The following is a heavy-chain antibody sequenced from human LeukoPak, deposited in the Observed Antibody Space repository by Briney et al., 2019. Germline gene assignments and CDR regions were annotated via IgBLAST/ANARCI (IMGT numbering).Heavy chain of an antibody. CDR3: ARHKGYYYDSSGLDAFDI. D-gene: IGHD3-22*01. J-gene: IGHJ3*02. CDR1: GGSVSSYY. Sequence: PSETLSLTCTVSGGSVSSYYWSWIRQPPGKGLDWIGYIYYTGTTVYNPSLKSRVTISLDASKNQFSLMLSSVTAADTALYYCARHKGYYYDSSGLDAFDIWGQGTMVTVSS. CDR2: IYYTGTT. V-gene: IGHV4-59*08.